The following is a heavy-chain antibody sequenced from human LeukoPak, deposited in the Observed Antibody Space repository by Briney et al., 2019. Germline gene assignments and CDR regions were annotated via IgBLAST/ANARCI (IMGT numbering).Heavy chain of an antibody. CDR3: ARLKNLPPYXXXGMDV. Sequence: SETLSLTCTVSGGSISSYYWSWLRQPPGKGLEWIGYIYYSGSTNYNPSLKSRVTISVDTSKNQFSLKLSSVTAADTAVYYCARLKNLPPYXXXGMDVWGQGTTVTVSS. CDR2: IYYSGST. V-gene: IGHV4-59*08. J-gene: IGHJ6*02. CDR1: GGSISSYY.